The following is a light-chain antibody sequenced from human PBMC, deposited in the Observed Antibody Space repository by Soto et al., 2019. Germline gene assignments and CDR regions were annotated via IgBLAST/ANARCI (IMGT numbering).Light chain of an antibody. J-gene: IGKJ4*01. Sequence: ENVMTQSPGTLSLSPGERATLSCRASQSVSTNYVAWYQQKPGQAPRLLIYGASSRATGIPDRFSGSGSGTDFTLTISRLEPEDFAVYYCQQFATSPLTFGGGTKVDIK. CDR2: GAS. CDR3: QQFATSPLT. V-gene: IGKV3-20*01. CDR1: QSVSTNY.